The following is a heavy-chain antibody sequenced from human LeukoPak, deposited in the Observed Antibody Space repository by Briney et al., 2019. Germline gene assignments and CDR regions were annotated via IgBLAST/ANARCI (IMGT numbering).Heavy chain of an antibody. CDR3: ARDGGTMVRGVIFDYYYYMDV. J-gene: IGHJ6*03. V-gene: IGHV1-69*05. CDR1: GGTVSSNA. Sequence: ASVKVSCKASGGTVSSNAISWVRQAPGQGLEWMGGIIPIFGTANYAQKFQGRVTITTDESTSTAYMELSSLRSEDTAVYYCARDGGTMVRGVIFDYYYYMDVWGKGTTVTVSS. D-gene: IGHD3-10*01. CDR2: IIPIFGTA.